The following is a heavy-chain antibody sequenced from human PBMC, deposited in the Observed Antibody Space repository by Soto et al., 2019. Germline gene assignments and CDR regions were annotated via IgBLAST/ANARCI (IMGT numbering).Heavy chain of an antibody. V-gene: IGHV1-69*12. CDR2: IIPIFGTT. CDR3: ARGEAAAYYYAMDF. CDR1: GGTFSSYA. J-gene: IGHJ6*02. Sequence: QVQLMQSGAEVKKPGSSVKVSCKASGGTFSSYAISWVRQAPGQGLEWMGGIIPIFGTTNYAQKFHGRVTITADEFTSTAYMELSSLLSDDTAVYYCARGEAAAYYYAMDFWGQGTTVTVSS. D-gene: IGHD6-13*01.